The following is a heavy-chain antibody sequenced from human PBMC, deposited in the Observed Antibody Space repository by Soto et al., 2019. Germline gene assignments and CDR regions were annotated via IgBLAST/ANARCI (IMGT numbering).Heavy chain of an antibody. CDR3: ARATHGAHWFDP. J-gene: IGHJ5*02. Sequence: QVQLQLSGPRLVQPSQTLSLTCAISGDSVSSNSASWNWIRQSPSRGLEWLGRTYYSSRWYYEYATSVEGRIAINPDTAKNQCSLHLNSVTPEDTAVYSCARATHGAHWFDPWGQGALVTVSS. V-gene: IGHV6-1*01. CDR2: TYYSSRWYY. D-gene: IGHD2-8*01. CDR1: GDSVSSNSAS.